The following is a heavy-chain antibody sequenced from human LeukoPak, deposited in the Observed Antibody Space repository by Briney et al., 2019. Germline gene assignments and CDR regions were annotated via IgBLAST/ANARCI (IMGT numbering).Heavy chain of an antibody. V-gene: IGHV3-23*01. Sequence: GGSLRLSCAASGFTFSSYGMHWVRQAPGKGLEWVSSISGSGDTTEYADSVKGRFTISRDNSENKLDLQMNSLRAEDTVVYYCAKSGYSTGWYIGNYYYYYMDVWGKGTTVIVSS. D-gene: IGHD6-19*01. CDR2: ISGSGDTT. CDR1: GFTFSSYG. CDR3: AKSGYSTGWYIGNYYYYYMDV. J-gene: IGHJ6*03.